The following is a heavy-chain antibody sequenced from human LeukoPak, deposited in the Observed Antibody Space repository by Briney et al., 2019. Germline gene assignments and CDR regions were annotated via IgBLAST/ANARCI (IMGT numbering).Heavy chain of an antibody. CDR3: ARDAVN. V-gene: IGHV3-74*01. CDR1: GFTFSYYW. Sequence: GGSLRLSCAASGFTFSYYWMHWVRQGPGKGLVWVSRIDSDGSSTNYADSVKGRFTISRDNVKNTLYLQMNSLTAEDTAVYYCARDAVNWGQGTLVAVSS. D-gene: IGHD6-19*01. J-gene: IGHJ4*02. CDR2: IDSDGSST.